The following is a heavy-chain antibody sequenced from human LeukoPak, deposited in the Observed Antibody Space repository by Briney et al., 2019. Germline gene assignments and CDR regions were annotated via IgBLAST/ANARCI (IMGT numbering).Heavy chain of an antibody. CDR2: IGPDDAT. V-gene: IGHV3-23*01. D-gene: IGHD5-18*01. CDR1: GFSLSGNA. J-gene: IGHJ3*02. Sequence: GGSLRLSCAASGFSLSGNAVSWVRQAPGKRPEWVAGIGPDDATFYPASVRGRFTISRDTSQNTMYLQMNSLRAEDAALYYCAKGNLQLGQDACDIWGQGTMVTVSS. CDR3: AKGNLQLGQDACDI.